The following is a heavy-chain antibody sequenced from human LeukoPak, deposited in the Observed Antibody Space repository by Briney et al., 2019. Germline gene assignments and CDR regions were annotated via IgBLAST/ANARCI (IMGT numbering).Heavy chain of an antibody. Sequence: ASVKVSCKASGYTFTSYDINWVRQATGQGLEWMGWMNPNSGNTGYAQKFQGRVTMTRNTSISTAYMELSSLRSEDTAVYYCARVAFDIAVVPAAYAADYWGQGTLVTVSS. J-gene: IGHJ4*02. D-gene: IGHD2-2*01. CDR1: GYTFTSYD. CDR2: MNPNSGNT. CDR3: ARVAFDIAVVPAAYAADY. V-gene: IGHV1-8*01.